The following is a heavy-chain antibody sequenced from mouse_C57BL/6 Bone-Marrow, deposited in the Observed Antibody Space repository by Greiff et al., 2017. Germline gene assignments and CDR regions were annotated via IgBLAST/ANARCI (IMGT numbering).Heavy chain of an antibody. D-gene: IGHD1-1*01. Sequence: VQLQQSVPALFNPFSSFTLSCKASGYTFTDYGMHWVKQTPVHGLEWIGAIDPETGGTAYNQKFKGKAILTADKSSSTAYMQLSSLTSEDSAVYYCTRRGDYESAYWGQGTLVTVSA. J-gene: IGHJ3*01. CDR2: IDPETGGT. V-gene: IGHV1-15*01. CDR3: TRRGDYESAY. CDR1: GYTFTDYG.